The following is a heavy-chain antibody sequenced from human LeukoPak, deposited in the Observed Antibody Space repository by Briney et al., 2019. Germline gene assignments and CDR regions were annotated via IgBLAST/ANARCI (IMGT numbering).Heavy chain of an antibody. CDR2: IIPLLGVR. V-gene: IGHV1-69*04. CDR3: ARGSRNGSGSYYFDY. J-gene: IGHJ4*02. D-gene: IGHD3-10*01. CDR1: GGTFSDYA. Sequence: SVKVSCKASGGTFSDYAISWVRQAPGQGLEWMGRIIPLLGVRSYAQQFQDRVAISADKSTSAAYMELSSLRSEDTAVYYCARGSRNGSGSYYFDYWGQGTPVTVSS.